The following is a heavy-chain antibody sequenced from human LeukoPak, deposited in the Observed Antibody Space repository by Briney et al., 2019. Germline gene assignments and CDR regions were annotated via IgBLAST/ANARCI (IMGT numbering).Heavy chain of an antibody. Sequence: ASVKVSCKASGYTFTDYYIHWVRQAPGQGLEWMGWISAYNGNTNYAQKLQGRVTMTTDTSTSTAYMELRSLRSDDTAVYYCARDLKVRGVIVQGYWGQGTLVTVSS. J-gene: IGHJ4*02. CDR3: ARDLKVRGVIVQGY. CDR1: GYTFTDYY. V-gene: IGHV1-18*04. CDR2: ISAYNGNT. D-gene: IGHD3-10*01.